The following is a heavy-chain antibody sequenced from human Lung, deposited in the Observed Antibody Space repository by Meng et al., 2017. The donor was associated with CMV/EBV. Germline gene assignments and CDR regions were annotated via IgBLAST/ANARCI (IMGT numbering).Heavy chain of an antibody. CDR2: ISYDGTYK. D-gene: IGHD2-21*01. CDR1: GFTLNSYT. CDR3: ATSRFHGDFKYAFNI. J-gene: IGHJ3*02. Sequence: GGSLRLXXAASGFTLNSYTVNWVRQAPGKGLEWMAKISYDGTYKYYGDSVKGRFTVSRDNSKRSLYLQMNSLRPEDTAVYYCATSRFHGDFKYAFNIWGQGXLVTVSS. V-gene: IGHV3-30-3*01.